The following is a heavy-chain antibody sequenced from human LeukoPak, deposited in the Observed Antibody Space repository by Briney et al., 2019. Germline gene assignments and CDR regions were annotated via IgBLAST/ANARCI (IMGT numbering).Heavy chain of an antibody. J-gene: IGHJ3*02. CDR3: ARDYAPDDI. D-gene: IGHD1-14*01. CDR2: ISTTSTYI. Sequence: PGGSLRLSCAASGFTFSSYSMSWVRQAPGKGLEWVSSISTTSTYIYYADSVKGRFTISRDNARNSLYLQMNSLRAEDTAVYYCARDYAPDDIWGQGTMVTVSP. V-gene: IGHV3-21*01. CDR1: GFTFSSYS.